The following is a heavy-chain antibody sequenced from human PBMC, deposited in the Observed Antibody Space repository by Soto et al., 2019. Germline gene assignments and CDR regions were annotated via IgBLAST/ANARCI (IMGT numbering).Heavy chain of an antibody. CDR1: GFTFSSYW. CDR2: IKQDGSEK. D-gene: IGHD2-21*01. Sequence: EVQLVESGGGLVQPGGSLRLSCAASGFTFSSYWMSWVRQAPGKGLEWVANIKQDGSEKYYVDSVKGRFTISRDNAKNSLYLQMNSLRAEDTAVYYCARDSTPFLIGAFDIWGQGTMVTVSS. CDR3: ARDSTPFLIGAFDI. J-gene: IGHJ3*02. V-gene: IGHV3-7*01.